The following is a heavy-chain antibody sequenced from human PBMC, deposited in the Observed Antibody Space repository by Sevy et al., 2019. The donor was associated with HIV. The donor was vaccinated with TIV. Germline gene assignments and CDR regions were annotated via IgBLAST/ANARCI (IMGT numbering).Heavy chain of an antibody. CDR3: ARDPSGGYFDY. J-gene: IGHJ4*02. Sequence: GGSLRLSCAASGFTFSSYAMHWVRQAPGKGLEWVAVISYDGSNKYYADSVKGRFTISRDNSKNTLYLQMNSLRAEDTAVYYCARDPSGGYFDYRGQGTLVTVSS. V-gene: IGHV3-30-3*01. D-gene: IGHD1-26*01. CDR2: ISYDGSNK. CDR1: GFTFSSYA.